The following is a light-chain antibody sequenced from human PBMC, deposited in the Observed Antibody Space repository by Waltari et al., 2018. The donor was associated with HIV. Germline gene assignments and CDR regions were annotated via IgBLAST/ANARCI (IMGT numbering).Light chain of an antibody. CDR3: QKFDLWPPWT. V-gene: IGKV3-15*01. CDR1: RPISTN. CDR2: NAS. Sequence: VVTQSPATLSVSPGESATLPCRASRPISTNLAWYQQLPGQAPRLLIYNASTRASGIPARFSGFGSGTDFTLTISSLQSDDSAIYYCQKFDLWPPWTFGQGTKVEI. J-gene: IGKJ1*01.